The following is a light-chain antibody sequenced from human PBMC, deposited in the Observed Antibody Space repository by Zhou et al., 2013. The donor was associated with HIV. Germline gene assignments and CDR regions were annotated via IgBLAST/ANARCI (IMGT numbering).Light chain of an antibody. J-gene: IGKJ5*01. Sequence: EIVLTQSPDILSLSPGERATLSCRASQNVSTNYITWYQQKPGQAPRLLIYGASSRATGIPDRFSGSGSGTDFTLTISSLQPDDFATYYCQQYNTYPITFGQGTRLEI. CDR3: QQYNTYPIT. CDR1: QNVSTNY. V-gene: IGKV3-20*01. CDR2: GAS.